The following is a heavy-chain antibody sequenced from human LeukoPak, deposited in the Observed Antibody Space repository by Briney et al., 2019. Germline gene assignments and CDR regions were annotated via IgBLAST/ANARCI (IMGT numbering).Heavy chain of an antibody. V-gene: IGHV4-59*01. Sequence: PWEPLSFTFTSSGASISSYYWSWIRPPRGKGEELIGYIGYSGSTNYKPSLKSRFNISLETSKNQFSLKLSCGTAADTAVYYCSRGYSGYDYWLPGVFADTYGAFDIWGQGTMVTVSS. CDR2: IGYSGST. J-gene: IGHJ3*02. CDR3: SRGYSGYDYWLPGVFADTYGAFDI. CDR1: GASISSYY. D-gene: IGHD5-12*01.